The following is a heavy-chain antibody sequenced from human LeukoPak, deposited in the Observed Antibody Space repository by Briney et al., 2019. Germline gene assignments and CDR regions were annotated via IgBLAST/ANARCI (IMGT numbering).Heavy chain of an antibody. CDR1: GYTFTGYY. D-gene: IGHD3-22*01. CDR2: INPNSGGT. V-gene: IGHV1-2*02. J-gene: IGHJ3*01. Sequence: ASVKVSCKASGYTFTGYYMHWERQAPGQGLEWMGWINPNSGGTNYAQKFQGRVTMTRDTSISTAYMELSRLRSDDTAVYYCARAGIIITMIAPSWGQGTMVTVSS. CDR3: ARAGIIITMIAPS.